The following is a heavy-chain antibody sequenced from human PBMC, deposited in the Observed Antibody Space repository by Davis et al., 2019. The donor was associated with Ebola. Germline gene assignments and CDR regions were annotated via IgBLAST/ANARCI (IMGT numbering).Heavy chain of an antibody. V-gene: IGHV3-73*01. D-gene: IGHD1-26*01. CDR3: TQSGSRDY. Sequence: PGGSLRLSCAASGFTFSGSAMHWVRQASGKGLEWVGRIRSKANSYATAYAASVKGRFTISRDDSKNTAYLQMNSLKTEDAAVYYCTQSGSRDYWGQGTLVTVSS. CDR1: GFTFSGSA. J-gene: IGHJ4*02. CDR2: IRSKANSYAT.